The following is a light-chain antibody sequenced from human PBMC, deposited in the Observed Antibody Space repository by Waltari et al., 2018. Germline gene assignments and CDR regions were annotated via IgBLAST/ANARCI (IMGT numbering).Light chain of an antibody. V-gene: IGLV1-44*01. CDR1: NPNIGTNT. CDR3: AAWDDSLRSVL. Sequence: QSVLTQPPSASGTPGQRVTFSCSGSNPNIGTNTVNWYQQLSGTAPKLLIYANNQRPSGVPDRFSGSKSDTSASLVISGLQSEDEADYYCAAWDDSLRSVLFGGGTKLTVL. J-gene: IGLJ2*01. CDR2: ANN.